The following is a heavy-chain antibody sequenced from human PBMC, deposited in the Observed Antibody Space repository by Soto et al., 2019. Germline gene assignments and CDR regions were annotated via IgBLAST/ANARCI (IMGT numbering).Heavy chain of an antibody. Sequence: ESGGGLVKPGGSLRRSCAASGFTFSDYYMSWIRQAPGKGLEWVSYISSSGSTIYYADSVKGRFTISRDNAKNSLNLQMNSLRAEDTAVYYCARDPRVVEEYYYYYMDVWGKGTTVTVSS. CDR1: GFTFSDYY. V-gene: IGHV3-11*01. CDR2: ISSSGSTI. D-gene: IGHD2-15*01. J-gene: IGHJ6*03. CDR3: ARDPRVVEEYYYYYMDV.